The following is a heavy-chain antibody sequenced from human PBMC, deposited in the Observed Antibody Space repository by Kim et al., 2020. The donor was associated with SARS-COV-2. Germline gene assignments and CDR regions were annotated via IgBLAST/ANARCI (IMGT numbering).Heavy chain of an antibody. Sequence: SETLSLTCTVSGGSISSSSYYWGWIRQPPGKGLEWIGSIYYSGSTYYNPSLKSRVTISVDTSKNQFSLKLSSVTAADTAVYYCARLSSGWPGDDYWGQGTLVTVSS. V-gene: IGHV4-39*01. J-gene: IGHJ4*02. D-gene: IGHD6-19*01. CDR1: GGSISSSSYY. CDR3: ARLSSGWPGDDY. CDR2: IYYSGST.